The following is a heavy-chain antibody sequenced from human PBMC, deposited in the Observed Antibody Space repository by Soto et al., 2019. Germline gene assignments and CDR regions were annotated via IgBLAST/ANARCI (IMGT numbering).Heavy chain of an antibody. D-gene: IGHD6-19*01. CDR2: IIPSFGTA. V-gene: IGHV1-69*13. J-gene: IGHJ4*02. CDR3: ARFRYSSGYASPFYFDY. Sequence: SVKVSCKASGGTFTSYAISWVRQAPGQGLEWMGGIIPSFGTANYAQKFQGRVTITADESTSTASMELSSLRSEDTAVYYCARFRYSSGYASPFYFDYWGQGTLVTVSS. CDR1: GGTFTSYA.